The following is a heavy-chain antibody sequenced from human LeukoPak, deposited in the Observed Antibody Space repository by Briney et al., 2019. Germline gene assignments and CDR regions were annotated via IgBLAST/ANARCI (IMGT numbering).Heavy chain of an antibody. Sequence: GGSLRLSCAASGFTFDDYAMHWVRQAPGKGLEWVSGISWNSGSIGYADSVKGRFTISRDNAKNSLYLQMNSLRAEDTALYYCAKDKGATTTGRVYFDYWGQGTLVTVSS. V-gene: IGHV3-9*01. D-gene: IGHD1-26*01. CDR1: GFTFDDYA. CDR3: AKDKGATTTGRVYFDY. J-gene: IGHJ4*02. CDR2: ISWNSGSI.